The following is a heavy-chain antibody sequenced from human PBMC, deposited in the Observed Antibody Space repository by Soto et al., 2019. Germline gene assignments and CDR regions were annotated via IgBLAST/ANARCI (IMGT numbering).Heavy chain of an antibody. V-gene: IGHV3-30*18. CDR3: AKADDRSWYAVDY. CDR1: GFTFSSYG. Sequence: PGGSLRLSCAASGFTFSSYGMHWVRQAPGKGLEWVAAISYDGSNKYYADSVKGRFTISRDNSKNTLYLQMNSLRAEDTAVYYCAKADDRSWYAVDYWGQGTLVTVSS. CDR2: ISYDGSNK. J-gene: IGHJ4*02. D-gene: IGHD6-13*01.